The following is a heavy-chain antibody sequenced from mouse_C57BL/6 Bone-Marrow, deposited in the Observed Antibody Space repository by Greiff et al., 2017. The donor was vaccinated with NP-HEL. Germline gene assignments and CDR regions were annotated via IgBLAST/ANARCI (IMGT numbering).Heavy chain of an antibody. CDR3: APLYYSNWGFAY. D-gene: IGHD2-5*01. CDR2: IDPSDSYT. CDR1: GYTFTSYW. J-gene: IGHJ3*01. V-gene: IGHV1-50*01. Sequence: QVQLQQSGAELLKPGASVKLSCKASGYTFTSYWMQWVKQRPGQGLEWIGEIDPSDSYTNYNQKFKGKATLTVDTSSSTAYMQLSSLTSEDSAVYYCAPLYYSNWGFAYWGQGTLVTVSA.